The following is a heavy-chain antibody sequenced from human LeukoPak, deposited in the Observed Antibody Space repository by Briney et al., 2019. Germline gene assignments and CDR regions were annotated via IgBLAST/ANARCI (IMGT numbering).Heavy chain of an antibody. CDR3: ARDGSYYDFWSGYPDYYGMDV. CDR2: IYYSGST. Sequence: PSETLSLTCTVSGGSISSGGYYWSWIRQHPGKGLEWIGYIYYSGSTYYNPSLKGRVTISVDTSKNQFSLKLSSVTAADTAVYYCARDGSYYDFWSGYPDYYGMDVWGQGTTVTVSS. J-gene: IGHJ6*02. V-gene: IGHV4-31*03. D-gene: IGHD3-3*01. CDR1: GGSISSGGYY.